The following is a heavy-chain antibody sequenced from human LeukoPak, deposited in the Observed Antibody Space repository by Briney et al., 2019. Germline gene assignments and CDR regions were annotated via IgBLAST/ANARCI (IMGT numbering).Heavy chain of an antibody. Sequence: SLKLSCKASRYTLTAYYMHSVRQAPGHGREWMGWINPNSGCTNHAQKFQGRVTMTRDTSISTAYMKLSRLRSVDTAMYYCASPKDGVRPYYYYGMDVWGQGTTVTVSS. V-gene: IGHV1-2*02. J-gene: IGHJ6*02. CDR3: ASPKDGVRPYYYYGMDV. D-gene: IGHD4-17*01. CDR1: RYTLTAYY. CDR2: INPNSGCT.